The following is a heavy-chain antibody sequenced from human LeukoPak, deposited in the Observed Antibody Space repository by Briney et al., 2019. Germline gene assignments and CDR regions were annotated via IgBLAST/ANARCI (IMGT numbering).Heavy chain of an antibody. V-gene: IGHV4-59*12. D-gene: IGHD3-16*01. Sequence: MSSETLSLTCTVSGGSISSYYWSWIRQPPGKGLEWIGYIYYSGSTNYNPSLKSRVTISVDTSKNQFSLKLSSVTAADTAVYYCARAPSFYAQFDYWGQGTLVTVSS. CDR3: ARAPSFYAQFDY. CDR2: IYYSGST. J-gene: IGHJ4*02. CDR1: GGSISSYY.